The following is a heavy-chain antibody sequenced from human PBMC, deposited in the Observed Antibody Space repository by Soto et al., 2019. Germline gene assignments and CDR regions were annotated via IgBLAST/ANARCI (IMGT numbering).Heavy chain of an antibody. V-gene: IGHV5-51*01. Sequence: GESLKISCKGSGYSFTSYWIGWVRQMPGKGLEWLGIIYPGDSDTRYSPSFQGQVTIPAVKSISTAYLQWSSLKDSDTAMYYCARLPRIVGATAYYYYGMDVWGQGTTGTVSS. D-gene: IGHD1-26*01. CDR2: IYPGDSDT. CDR1: GYSFTSYW. CDR3: ARLPRIVGATAYYYYGMDV. J-gene: IGHJ6*02.